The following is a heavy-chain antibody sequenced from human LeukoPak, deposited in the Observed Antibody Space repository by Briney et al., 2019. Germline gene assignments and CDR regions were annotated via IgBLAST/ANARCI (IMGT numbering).Heavy chain of an antibody. CDR2: INWNGGST. V-gene: IGHV3-20*04. CDR3: AKEGRTTGFDY. D-gene: IGHD1-7*01. Sequence: TGGSLRLSCAASGFTFDDYGMSWVRQAPGKGLEWVSGINWNGGSTGYADSVKGRFTISRDNSKNTLYLQMNSLRAEDTAVYYCAKEGRTTGFDYWGQGTLVTVSS. CDR1: GFTFDDYG. J-gene: IGHJ4*02.